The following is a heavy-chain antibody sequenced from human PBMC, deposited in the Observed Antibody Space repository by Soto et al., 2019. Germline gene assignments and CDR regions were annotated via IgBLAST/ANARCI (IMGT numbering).Heavy chain of an antibody. V-gene: IGHV4-59*08. Sequence: PSETLSLTCTVSGDSISGYYWSWIRQPPGKGLEWIGYIYYSGSTNYNPSLKSRVTISVDTSKNQFSLNLSPVTAADTAVYYCARLYCSSTRCYEHFDYWGQGTLVTVSS. CDR3: ARLYCSSTRCYEHFDY. CDR1: GDSISGYY. CDR2: IYYSGST. J-gene: IGHJ4*02. D-gene: IGHD2-2*01.